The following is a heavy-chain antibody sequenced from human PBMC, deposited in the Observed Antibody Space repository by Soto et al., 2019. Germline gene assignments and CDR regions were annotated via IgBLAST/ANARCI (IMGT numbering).Heavy chain of an antibody. CDR3: AKDIRTSRWNYYGMDV. Sequence: QVQLVESGGGVVQPGRSLRLSCAASGFTFSSYGMHWVRQAPGKGLEWVAVISYDGSNKYYADSVKGRFTISKDNSKNTMDLQMNSLSAADTAVYYCAKDIRTSRWNYYGMDVWGQGTTVTVSS. J-gene: IGHJ6*02. D-gene: IGHD1-1*01. V-gene: IGHV3-30*18. CDR2: ISYDGSNK. CDR1: GFTFSSYG.